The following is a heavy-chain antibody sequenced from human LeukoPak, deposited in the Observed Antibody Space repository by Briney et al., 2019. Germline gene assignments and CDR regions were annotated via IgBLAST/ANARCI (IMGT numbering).Heavy chain of an antibody. CDR2: ISSSSSYI. V-gene: IGHV3-21*01. CDR1: GFTFSSYS. D-gene: IGHD3-22*01. J-gene: IGHJ5*02. Sequence: GGSLRLSCAASGFTFSSYSMNWVRQAPGKGLEWVSSISSSSSYIYYADSVKGRFTISRDNAKNSLYLQMNSLRAEDTAVYYCARDVRIVVGPNNWFDPWGQGTLVTVSS. CDR3: ARDVRIVVGPNNWFDP.